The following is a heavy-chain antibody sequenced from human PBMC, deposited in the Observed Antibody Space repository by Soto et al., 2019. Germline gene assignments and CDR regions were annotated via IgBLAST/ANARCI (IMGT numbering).Heavy chain of an antibody. CDR1: GGSIRRGGYY. J-gene: IGHJ5*02. V-gene: IGHV4-31*03. Sequence: SETLSLTCTVSGGSIRRGGYYWSWIRQHPGGGLEWIGYISHSGSAYYNPSLKSRVIISVDTSKNHFSLNLTSVTAADTAVYYCARDAYGIDPSYPGPLVTV. D-gene: IGHD1-26*01. CDR2: ISHSGSA. CDR3: ARDAYGIDP.